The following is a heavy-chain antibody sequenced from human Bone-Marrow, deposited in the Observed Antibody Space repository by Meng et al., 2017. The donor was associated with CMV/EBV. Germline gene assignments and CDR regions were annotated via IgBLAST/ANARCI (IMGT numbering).Heavy chain of an antibody. CDR3: ARECIETTFDY. Sequence: GESLKISCAASGFTFSSYSMNWVRQAPGKGLEWVSSISSSSSYIYYADSVKGRFTISRDNTKNSLYLQMNSLRAEDTAVYYCARECIETTFDYWGQGTLVTVSS. CDR2: ISSSSSYI. V-gene: IGHV3-21*01. J-gene: IGHJ4*02. D-gene: IGHD1-7*01. CDR1: GFTFSSYS.